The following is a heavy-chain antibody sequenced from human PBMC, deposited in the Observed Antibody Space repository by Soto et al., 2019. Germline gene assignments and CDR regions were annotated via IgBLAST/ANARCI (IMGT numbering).Heavy chain of an antibody. D-gene: IGHD4-4*01. Sequence: GGSLRLSCAASGFVFSSYAMTWVRQAPGKGLEWVSSISVSGGRTFYADSVRGRFTISRDDSKNTVYLHMNSLTAADTAVYYCANLNSNYGYYYYGMDVWGQGTTVTVSS. J-gene: IGHJ6*02. CDR1: GFVFSSYA. V-gene: IGHV3-23*01. CDR2: ISVSGGRT. CDR3: ANLNSNYGYYYYGMDV.